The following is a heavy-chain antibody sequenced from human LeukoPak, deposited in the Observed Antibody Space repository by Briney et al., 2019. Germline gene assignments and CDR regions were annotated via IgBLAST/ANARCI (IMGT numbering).Heavy chain of an antibody. CDR2: ISSSSSYI. D-gene: IGHD6-19*01. V-gene: IGHV3-21*01. CDR3: ARELRGSGFDP. J-gene: IGHJ5*02. CDR1: GFTFSSYS. Sequence: GGSLRLSCAASGFTFSSYSMNWVRQAPGKGLEWVSSISSSSSYIYYADSVKGRFTISRDNAKNSLYLQMNSLRVEDTSIYYCARELRGSGFDPWGQGTQVTVSS.